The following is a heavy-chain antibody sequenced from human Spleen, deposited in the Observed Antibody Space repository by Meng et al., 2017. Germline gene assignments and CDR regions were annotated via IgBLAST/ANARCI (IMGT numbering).Heavy chain of an antibody. CDR2: ITWDGDST. V-gene: IGHV3-43*01. Sequence: GESLKISCAASGFIFDDYSMHWVRQSPGKGLEWLSLITWDGDSTYYADSVKGRFTISRDNAKSSVFLQMNSLRAEDTAVYYCARNWAASGDYWGQGTLVTVSS. D-gene: IGHD6-13*01. J-gene: IGHJ4*02. CDR1: GFIFDDYS. CDR3: ARNWAASGDY.